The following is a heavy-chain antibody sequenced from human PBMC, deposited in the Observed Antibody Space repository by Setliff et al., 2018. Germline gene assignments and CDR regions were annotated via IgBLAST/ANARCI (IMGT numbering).Heavy chain of an antibody. CDR2: INPSGGST. CDR3: ARGNRDGIGCPAPLYYFDS. D-gene: IGHD6-25*01. CDR1: GYTFTSYY. V-gene: IGHV1-46*01. Sequence: GASVKVSCKASGYTFTSYYMHWVRQAPGQGLEWMGIINPSGGSTSYAQKFQGRVTMTRDTSTSTVYMELSSLRSEDTAVYFCARGNRDGIGCPAPLYYFDSWGQGTLVTVSS. J-gene: IGHJ4*02.